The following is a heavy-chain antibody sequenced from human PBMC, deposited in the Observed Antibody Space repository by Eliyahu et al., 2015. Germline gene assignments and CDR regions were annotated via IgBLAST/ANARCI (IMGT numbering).Heavy chain of an antibody. D-gene: IGHD2-2*01. Sequence: EVQLLESGGGLIQPGGSLXLSCVASXFXFHTXAMSWVHQTPGKGPEWVSTISTSGVDTYYAASVRGRFTISRDNSKNTLYLQLNRLRAGDTAVYYCAKGRAPAANYYYGMDVWGQGTTVTVSS. CDR2: ISTSGVDT. V-gene: IGHV3-23*01. CDR3: AKGRAPAANYYYGMDV. CDR1: XFXFHTXA. J-gene: IGHJ6*02.